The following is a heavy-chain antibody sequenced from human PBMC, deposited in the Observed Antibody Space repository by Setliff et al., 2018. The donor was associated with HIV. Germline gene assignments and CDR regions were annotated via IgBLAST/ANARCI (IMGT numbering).Heavy chain of an antibody. CDR2: MYHSGST. D-gene: IGHD3-9*01. Sequence: SETLSLTCSVSGVSITTDGYYWSWIRHYPGKGLEWIGYMYHSGSTYYNASLASRLIMSLDPSKNQFSLKLNSMTVADTAMYYCAGGRYFRDIRDSRFDFWGQGMLVTVSS. J-gene: IGHJ4*02. CDR3: AGGRYFRDIRDSRFDF. V-gene: IGHV4-31*03. CDR1: GVSITTDGYY.